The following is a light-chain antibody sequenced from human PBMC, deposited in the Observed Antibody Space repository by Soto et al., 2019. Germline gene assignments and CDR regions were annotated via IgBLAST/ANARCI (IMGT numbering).Light chain of an antibody. J-gene: IGKJ4*01. CDR1: QSVSIN. V-gene: IGKV3D-15*01. CDR3: QQYNNWHPLT. CDR2: DAS. Sequence: EIVMTQSPGTLSVSPGERATLSCRASQSVSINLAWYQQKPGQAPRLLIYDASTRATGIPARLSGSGSGTEFTVIISSLQSRDFAVYYCQQYNNWHPLTFGGGTKVDIK.